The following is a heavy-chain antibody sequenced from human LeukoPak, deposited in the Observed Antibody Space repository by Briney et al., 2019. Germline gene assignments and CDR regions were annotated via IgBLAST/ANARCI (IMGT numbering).Heavy chain of an antibody. CDR3: AKDRGIAVAGRSWFDP. CDR1: GFTFSSYA. Sequence: GGSLRLSCAASGFTFSSYAVSWVRQAPGKGLEWVSAISGSGGSTYYADSVKGRFTISRDNSKNTLYLQMNSLRAEDTAVYYCAKDRGIAVAGRSWFDPWGQGTLVTVSS. V-gene: IGHV3-23*01. CDR2: ISGSGGST. D-gene: IGHD6-19*01. J-gene: IGHJ5*02.